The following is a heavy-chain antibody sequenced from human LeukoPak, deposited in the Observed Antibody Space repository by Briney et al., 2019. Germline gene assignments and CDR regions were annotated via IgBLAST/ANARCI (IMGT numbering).Heavy chain of an antibody. D-gene: IGHD1-1*01. CDR1: GYFISSGYY. CDR3: ARDIERGTLDY. V-gene: IGHV4-38-2*02. Sequence: SETPSLTCAVSGYFISSGYYWDWIRQPPGKGLEWIGSIYHSGSTYYNPSLKSQVTISVDTSKNQFSLRLSSVTAADTAVYYCARDIERGTLDYWGQGTLVTVSS. J-gene: IGHJ4*02. CDR2: IYHSGST.